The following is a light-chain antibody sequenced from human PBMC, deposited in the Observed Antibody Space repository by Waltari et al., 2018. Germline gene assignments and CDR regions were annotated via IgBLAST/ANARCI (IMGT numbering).Light chain of an antibody. CDR1: SSYVGDFNS. V-gene: IGLV2-14*03. CDR2: DVT. Sequence: SALTQPAPVSGSSGQLLTISCTGNSSYVGDFNSVYWYQQHPGKVPKLIIYDVTNRPSGVSNRFSGSKSGNTASLTISGLQAEDEADYYCSSYTTSSTYVFGTGTKVTVL. J-gene: IGLJ1*01. CDR3: SSYTTSSTYV.